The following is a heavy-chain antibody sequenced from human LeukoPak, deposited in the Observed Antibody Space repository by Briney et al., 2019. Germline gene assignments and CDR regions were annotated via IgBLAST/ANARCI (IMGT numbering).Heavy chain of an antibody. Sequence: ASVNVSCMASGYTFTSYAMHWVRQAPGQRLEWMGWINAGNCNTKYSQKFQGRVTITRDTSESTAYMELSSLRSEDTAVYYCASTVTTMGIDLWGRGTLVTVSS. D-gene: IGHD4-17*01. CDR3: ASTVTTMGIDL. CDR1: GYTFTSYA. V-gene: IGHV1-3*01. J-gene: IGHJ2*01. CDR2: INAGNCNT.